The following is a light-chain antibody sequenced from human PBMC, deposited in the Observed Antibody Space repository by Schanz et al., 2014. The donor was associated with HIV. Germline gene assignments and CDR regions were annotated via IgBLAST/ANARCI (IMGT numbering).Light chain of an antibody. CDR3: LQYNDDVYT. V-gene: IGKV1-5*03. CDR2: EAS. Sequence: DIQMTQSPSILSASVGDRVSITCRASQGIGNWLAWYQQKPGSAPKLLIFEASSLEPGVPSRFSGSGSGTEFTLNISSLQPDDFATYYCLQYNDDVYTFGQGTKLDIK. J-gene: IGKJ2*01. CDR1: QGIGNW.